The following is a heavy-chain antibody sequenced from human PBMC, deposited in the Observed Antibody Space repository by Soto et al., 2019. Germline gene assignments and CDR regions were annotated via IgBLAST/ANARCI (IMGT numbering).Heavy chain of an antibody. D-gene: IGHD3-22*01. V-gene: IGHV4-39*01. Sequence: ASETLSLTCTVSGGSISSSSYYWGWIRQPPGKGLEWIGSIYYSGSTYYNPSLKSRVTISVDTSKNQFSLKLSSVTAADTAVYYCARPALNYYDSTGYGAFDIWGQGTMVTVSS. J-gene: IGHJ3*02. CDR3: ARPALNYYDSTGYGAFDI. CDR2: IYYSGST. CDR1: GGSISSSSYY.